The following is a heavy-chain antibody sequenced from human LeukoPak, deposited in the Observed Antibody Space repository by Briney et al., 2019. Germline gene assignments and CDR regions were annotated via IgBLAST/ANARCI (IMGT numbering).Heavy chain of an antibody. J-gene: IGHJ6*04. D-gene: IGHD4-17*01. Sequence: GGSLRLSCAASGFSFSTYPMHWVRQAPGKGLEWVAFISYDESDIYYADSVKGRFTVSRDNSKNTLFLQVHNLRPDDTAVFYCVRDIIYGADFSDVWGKGTTVTVSS. CDR3: VRDIIYGADFSDV. CDR2: ISYDESDI. CDR1: GFSFSTYP. V-gene: IGHV3-30*04.